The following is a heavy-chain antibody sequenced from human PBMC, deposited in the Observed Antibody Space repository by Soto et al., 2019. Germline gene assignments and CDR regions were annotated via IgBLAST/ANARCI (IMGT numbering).Heavy chain of an antibody. D-gene: IGHD2-21*01. CDR1: GLTFSSYG. CDR3: AKDLDGKRIVAQRADY. Sequence: EVQLLESGGGLVQPGGSLRLSCAASGLTFSSYGMSWVRQAPGKGLEWVSSISDSGASAYYADSVKGRFTISRDNSKNTLNLHMNSLRAEDTAVYYCAKDLDGKRIVAQRADYWGQGTLVTVSS. V-gene: IGHV3-23*01. CDR2: ISDSGASA. J-gene: IGHJ4*02.